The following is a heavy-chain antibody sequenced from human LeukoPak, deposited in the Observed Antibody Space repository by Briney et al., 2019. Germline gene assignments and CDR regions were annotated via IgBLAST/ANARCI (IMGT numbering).Heavy chain of an antibody. CDR1: GFTFSTYA. D-gene: IGHD6-19*01. CDR2: IRPDGDRT. Sequence: GGSLRLSCAASGFTFSTYAITWVRQGPGKGLEWVSAIRPDGDRTYYANSVRGRFTISRDNPKDTVYLQINGLRVEDTAVYYCAREQSGTRGWYTVDYWGQGTLVIVSS. CDR3: AREQSGTRGWYTVDY. J-gene: IGHJ4*02. V-gene: IGHV3-23*01.